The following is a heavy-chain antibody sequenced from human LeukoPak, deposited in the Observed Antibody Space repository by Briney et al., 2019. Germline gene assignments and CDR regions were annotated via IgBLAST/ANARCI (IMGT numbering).Heavy chain of an antibody. CDR3: ARAGIAGTTGAFNI. CDR1: GFTFSSNW. Sequence: GGSLRLSCVASGFTFSSNWMNWVRQPPGKGLVWVSRINSDGSSTNYADSVKGRFTISRDNAKNTLYLQMNSLRAEDTAVYYCARAGIAGTTGAFNIWGQGTMVTVS. J-gene: IGHJ3*02. CDR2: INSDGSST. D-gene: IGHD1-20*01. V-gene: IGHV3-74*01.